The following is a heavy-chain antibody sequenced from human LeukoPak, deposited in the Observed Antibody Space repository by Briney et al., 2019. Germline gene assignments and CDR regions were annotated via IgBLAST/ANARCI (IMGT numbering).Heavy chain of an antibody. J-gene: IGHJ5*02. V-gene: IGHV3-15*01. CDR1: GFTFSSYS. CDR2: TKTKNDGGTA. D-gene: IGHD1-14*01. CDR3: TTDPDT. Sequence: GGSLRLSCAASGFTFSSYSMNWVRQAPGKGLEWIGRTKTKNDGGTAEYAAPLKGRFTISRDHSKNALYLQMNSLTTEDTAVYYCTTDPDTWGQGTLVTVSS.